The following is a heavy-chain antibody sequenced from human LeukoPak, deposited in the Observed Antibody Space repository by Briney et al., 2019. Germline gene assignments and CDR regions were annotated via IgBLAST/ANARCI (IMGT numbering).Heavy chain of an antibody. CDR1: GGSISSYY. CDR2: IYYSGST. V-gene: IGHV4-59*01. Sequence: SETLSLTCTVSGGSISSYYWSWIRQPPGKGLEWIGYIYYSGSTNYNPSLKSRVTISVDTSKNQFSLKLSSVTAADTAVYYCARAITMDWFDPWGQGTLVTVSS. J-gene: IGHJ5*02. D-gene: IGHD3-10*01. CDR3: ARAITMDWFDP.